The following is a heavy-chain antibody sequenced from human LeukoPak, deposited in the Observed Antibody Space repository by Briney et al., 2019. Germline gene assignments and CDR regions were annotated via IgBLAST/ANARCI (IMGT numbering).Heavy chain of an antibody. CDR3: AKEPQKNDYYYGMDV. CDR2: ISYDGSNK. V-gene: IGHV3-30*18. D-gene: IGHD1-1*01. Sequence: GGSLRLSCAASGFTFSSYGMHWVRQAPGKGLEWVAVISYDGSNKYYADSVKGRFTISRDNSKNTLYLQMNSLRAEDTAVYHCAKEPQKNDYYYGMDVWGQGTTVTVSS. J-gene: IGHJ6*02. CDR1: GFTFSSYG.